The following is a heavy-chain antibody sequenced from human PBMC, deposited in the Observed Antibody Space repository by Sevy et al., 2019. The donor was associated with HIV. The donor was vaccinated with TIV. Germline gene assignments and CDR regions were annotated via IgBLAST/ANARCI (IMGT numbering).Heavy chain of an antibody. V-gene: IGHV3-23*01. CDR3: AKSEWGNIGFCTRSSCYPFDY. J-gene: IGHJ4*02. D-gene: IGHD2-2*01. Sequence: GGSLRLSCAASGFTFTSYAMSWVRQAPGKGLEWVSSISGSHGTPYYADSVNGRFTISRDNSKNTLYLQMSSLRAEDTAVYYCAKSEWGNIGFCTRSSCYPFDYWGQGTLVTVSS. CDR1: GFTFTSYA. CDR2: ISGSHGTP.